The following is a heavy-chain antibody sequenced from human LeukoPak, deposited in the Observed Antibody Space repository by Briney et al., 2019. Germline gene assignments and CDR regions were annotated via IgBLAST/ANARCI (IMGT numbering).Heavy chain of an antibody. D-gene: IGHD3-10*01. Sequence: GGSLRLSCAASGFTFSSYEMNWVRQAPGKGLEWVSYISSSGSTIYYADSVKGRFTISRDNAKNSLYLQMNSLRAEDTAVYYFARGPEGGELLAHYGMDVWGQGTTVTVSS. CDR3: ARGPEGGELLAHYGMDV. CDR1: GFTFSSYE. V-gene: IGHV3-48*03. J-gene: IGHJ6*02. CDR2: ISSSGSTI.